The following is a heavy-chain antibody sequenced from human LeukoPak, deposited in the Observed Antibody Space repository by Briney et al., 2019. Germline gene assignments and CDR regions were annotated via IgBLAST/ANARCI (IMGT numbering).Heavy chain of an antibody. D-gene: IGHD3-10*01. V-gene: IGHV4-34*01. CDR1: GGSFSGYY. CDR3: ARLVRGVIITPYYYYYYMDV. J-gene: IGHJ6*03. Sequence: PSETLSLTCAVYGGSFSGYYWSWIRQPPGKGLEWIGEINHSGSTNYNPSLKSRVNISVDTSKNQFSLKLSSVTAADTAVYYCARLVRGVIITPYYYYYYMDVWGKGTTVTISS. CDR2: INHSGST.